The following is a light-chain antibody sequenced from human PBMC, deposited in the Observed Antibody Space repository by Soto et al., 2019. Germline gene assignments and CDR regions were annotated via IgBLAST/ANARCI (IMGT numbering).Light chain of an antibody. CDR2: KVS. CDR3: VQASHWPYT. J-gene: IGKJ2*01. Sequence: DVVMTQSPLSLPVTLGQPASISCRSSQSLVYSDGNTYLNWFQQRPGQSPRRLIYKVSNRDSGVPDRFSGSGSGTDFTLKISRLEAEDVGVYYCVQASHWPYTFGQGTNLEIK. V-gene: IGKV2-30*01. CDR1: QSLVYSDGNTY.